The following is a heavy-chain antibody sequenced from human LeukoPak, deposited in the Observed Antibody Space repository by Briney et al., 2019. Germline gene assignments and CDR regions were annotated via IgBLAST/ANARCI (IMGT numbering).Heavy chain of an antibody. CDR3: ARGRPHYDFWSGYYTSVDY. CDR1: GYTFTSYD. CDR2: MNPNSGNT. V-gene: IGHV1-8*01. D-gene: IGHD3-3*01. Sequence: GASVKVSCKAYGYTFTSYDINWVRQATGQGLEWMGWMNPNSGNTGYAQKFQGRVTITRNTSISTAYMELSSLRSEDTAVYYCARGRPHYDFWSGYYTSVDYWGQGTLVTVSS. J-gene: IGHJ4*02.